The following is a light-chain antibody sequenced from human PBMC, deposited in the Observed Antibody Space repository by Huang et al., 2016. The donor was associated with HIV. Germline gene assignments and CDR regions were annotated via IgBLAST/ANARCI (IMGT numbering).Light chain of an antibody. CDR3: QQSYSTPRT. CDR2: AAS. V-gene: IGKV1-39*01. Sequence: DIQMTQSPSSLSASVGDRVIITCRASQSISSYLNWYQQKPGKAPNLLIYAASTLQSGGPSRFTGSGSGTDFTLTISSLQPEDFATYYCQQSYSTPRTFGPGTKVHIK. J-gene: IGKJ3*01. CDR1: QSISSY.